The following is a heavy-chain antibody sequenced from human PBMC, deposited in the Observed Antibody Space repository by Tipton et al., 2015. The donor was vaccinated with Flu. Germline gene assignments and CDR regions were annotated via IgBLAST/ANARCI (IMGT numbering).Heavy chain of an antibody. CDR1: GFTLSNYW. J-gene: IGHJ4*02. Sequence: GSLRLSCEAAGFTLSNYWMSWVRQAPGKGLEWVANINHEGSDKYFGDSVKGRFTISRDNAKSSLFLQMDSLRAEDTAVYYCARPDGYGDYAYFDFWGQGTLVTVSS. D-gene: IGHD4-17*01. CDR3: ARPDGYGDYAYFDF. CDR2: INHEGSDK. V-gene: IGHV3-7*03.